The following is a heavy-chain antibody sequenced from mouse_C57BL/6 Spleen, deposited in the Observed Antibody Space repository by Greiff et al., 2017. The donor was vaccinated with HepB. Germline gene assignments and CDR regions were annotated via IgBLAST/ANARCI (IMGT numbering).Heavy chain of an antibody. CDR1: GFNIKDDY. J-gene: IGHJ3*01. CDR2: IDPENGDT. CDR3: TPYYYGSS. D-gene: IGHD1-1*01. V-gene: IGHV14-4*01. Sequence: VQLQQSGAELVRPGASVKLSCTASGFNIKDDYMHWVKQRPEQGLEWIGWIDPENGDTEYASKFQGKATITADTSSNTAYLQLSSLTSEDTAVYYCTPYYYGSSWGQGTLFTVSA.